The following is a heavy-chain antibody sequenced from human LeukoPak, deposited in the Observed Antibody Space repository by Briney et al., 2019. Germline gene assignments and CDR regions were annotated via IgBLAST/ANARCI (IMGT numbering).Heavy chain of an antibody. V-gene: IGHV3-23*02. J-gene: IGHJ4*02. Sequence: GGSLSLSCAASRLTLNSFAMRWVRQAPGKGLEWVSVIGGRGDRTYSGDSVKGRFTLPRDNPKNTMYLQMNSVRAGDAAVYSCAKGGGYSYGYLPYWGQGTLVTVSS. CDR2: IGGRGDRT. CDR3: AKGGGYSYGYLPY. D-gene: IGHD5-18*01. CDR1: RLTLNSFA.